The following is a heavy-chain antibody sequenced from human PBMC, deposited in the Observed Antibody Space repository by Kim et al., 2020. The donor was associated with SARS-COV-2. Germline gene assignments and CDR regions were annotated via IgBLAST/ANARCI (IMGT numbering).Heavy chain of an antibody. CDR2: ISSSSSYT. CDR3: ARRGFMVRGVSGWFDP. V-gene: IGHV3-11*03. Sequence: GGSLRLSCAASGFTFSDYYMSWIRQAPGKGLEWVSYISSSSSYTNYADSVKGRFTISRDNAKNSLYLQMNSLRAEDTAVYYCARRGFMVRGVSGWFDPWGQGTLVTVSS. CDR1: GFTFSDYY. J-gene: IGHJ5*02. D-gene: IGHD3-10*01.